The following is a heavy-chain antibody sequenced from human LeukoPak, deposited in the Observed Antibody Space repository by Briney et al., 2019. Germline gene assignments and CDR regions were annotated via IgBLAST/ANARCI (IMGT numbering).Heavy chain of an antibody. D-gene: IGHD4-23*01. CDR2: MNPNSGNT. V-gene: IGHV1-8*01. CDR1: GYTFTSHD. J-gene: IGHJ4*02. CDR3: ARGDYGGNSIDY. Sequence: ASVKVSCKASGYTFTSHDINWVRQATGQGLEWMGWMNPNSGNTGYAQKFQGRVTMTRNTSISTAYMELSSLRSEDTAVYYCARGDYGGNSIDYWGQGTLVTVSS.